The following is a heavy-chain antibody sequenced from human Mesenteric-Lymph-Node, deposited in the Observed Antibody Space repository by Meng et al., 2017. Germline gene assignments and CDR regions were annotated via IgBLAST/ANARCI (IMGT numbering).Heavy chain of an antibody. CDR1: GGSISTGNYY. V-gene: IGHV4-61*02. CDR3: VRGPLYDNNDYYIADLDY. D-gene: IGHD3-22*01. Sequence: SETLSLTCTVSGGSISTGNYYWNWIRQPAGKGLEWIGRIYSSGSTNYNPSLKSRVTISIDTSKNQFSLRLNSLTPADTAVYYCVRGPLYDNNDYYIADLDYWGQGTLVTVSS. J-gene: IGHJ4*02. CDR2: IYSSGST.